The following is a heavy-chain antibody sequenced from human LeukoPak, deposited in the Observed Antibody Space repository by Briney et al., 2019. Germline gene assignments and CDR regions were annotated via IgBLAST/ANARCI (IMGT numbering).Heavy chain of an antibody. CDR2: IIPNLGRT. Sequence: SSLKVSCKASGGTFNNYAFSWVRQAPGQGLEWMGKIIPNLGRTNYAQKFQGRVTMTADRSTSTAYMDLSSLTSEDTAVYYCARSGAHGWIFDYWGQGTLVTVSS. V-gene: IGHV1-69*04. J-gene: IGHJ4*02. D-gene: IGHD5-12*01. CDR1: GGTFNNYA. CDR3: ARSGAHGWIFDY.